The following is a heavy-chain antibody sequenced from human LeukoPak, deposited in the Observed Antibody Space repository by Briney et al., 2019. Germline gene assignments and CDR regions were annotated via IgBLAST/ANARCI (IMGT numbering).Heavy chain of an antibody. D-gene: IGHD2-8*01. CDR3: ARSPSLIAALAHFDY. CDR1: GYTFTSYG. J-gene: IGHJ4*02. Sequence: ASVKVSCKASGYTFTSYGISWVRQAPGQGLEWMGWISAYNGNTNYAQRLQGRVTMTTDTSTSTAYMELRSLRSDDTAVYYCARSPSLIAALAHFDYWGQGTLVTVSS. V-gene: IGHV1-18*01. CDR2: ISAYNGNT.